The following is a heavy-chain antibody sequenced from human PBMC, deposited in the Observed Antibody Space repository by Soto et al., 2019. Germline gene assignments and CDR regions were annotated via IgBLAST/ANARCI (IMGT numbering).Heavy chain of an antibody. CDR1: GYSFTSYW. CDR3: ARCGFLEWLPEYYSYYGMDV. CDR2: IYPGDSDT. D-gene: IGHD3-3*01. Sequence: GESLKISGKGSGYSFTSYWIGWVRQMPGKGLEWMGIIYPGDSDTRYSPSFQGQVTISADKSISTAYLQWSSLKASDTAMYYCARCGFLEWLPEYYSYYGMDVWGQGTTVTV. J-gene: IGHJ6*02. V-gene: IGHV5-51*01.